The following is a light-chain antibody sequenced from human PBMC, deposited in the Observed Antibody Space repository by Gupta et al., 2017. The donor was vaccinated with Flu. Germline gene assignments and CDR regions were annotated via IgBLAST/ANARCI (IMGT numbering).Light chain of an antibody. CDR3: QSYDDTTSV. CDR2: ENN. V-gene: IGLV6-57*01. J-gene: IGLJ3*02. CDR1: SDNIASAS. Sequence: TVTIACTRSSDNIASASVQWYLQRPGSSPTILVYENNQRPSGVPDRFSGSIDSSSNSASLTISRLETDDEGDYYCQSYDDTTSVFGGGTKLTVL.